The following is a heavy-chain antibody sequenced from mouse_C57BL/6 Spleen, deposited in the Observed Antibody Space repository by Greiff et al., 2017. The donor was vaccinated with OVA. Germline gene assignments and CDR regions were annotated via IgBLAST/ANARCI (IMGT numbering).Heavy chain of an antibody. Sequence: VQLQQSGAELARPGASVKLSCKASGYTFTSYGISWVKQRTGQGLEWIGEIYPRSGHTYYNEKFKGKATLTADKSSSTAYMELRSLTSEDSAVYFCARYYYGSSYYAMDYWGQGTSVTVSS. CDR3: ARYYYGSSYYAMDY. CDR2: IYPRSGHT. CDR1: GYTFTSYG. J-gene: IGHJ4*01. V-gene: IGHV1-81*01. D-gene: IGHD1-1*01.